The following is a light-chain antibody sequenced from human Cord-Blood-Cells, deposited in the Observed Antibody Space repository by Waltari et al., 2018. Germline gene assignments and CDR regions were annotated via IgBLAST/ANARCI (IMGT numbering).Light chain of an antibody. CDR1: QSISSY. J-gene: IGKJ1*01. Sequence: DIQMTQSPSSLSASVGDRVTITCRASQSISSYLNWYQQKPGKAPKLLIYAASSLQSGVPSRFSGSGSWTDFTLTISSLQPEDFETYYCQQSYSTPPWTFGQGTKVEIK. CDR2: AAS. V-gene: IGKV1-39*01. CDR3: QQSYSTPPWT.